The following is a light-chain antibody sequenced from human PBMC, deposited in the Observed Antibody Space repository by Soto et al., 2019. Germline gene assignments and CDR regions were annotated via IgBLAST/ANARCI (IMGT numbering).Light chain of an antibody. CDR3: QQLKSSPFT. J-gene: IGKJ3*01. Sequence: IQLTQSPSSLSASVGDRVTIACRASQGISSYLAWYQQKPGKAPQLLIYAASTLQSGVPSRFSGSGSGTDFTLTISSLQPEDFVTYYCQQLKSSPFTFGPGTRWIS. V-gene: IGKV1-9*01. CDR2: AAS. CDR1: QGISSY.